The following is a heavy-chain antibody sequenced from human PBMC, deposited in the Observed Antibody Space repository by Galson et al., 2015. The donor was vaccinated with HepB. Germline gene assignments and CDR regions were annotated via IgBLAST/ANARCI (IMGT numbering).Heavy chain of an antibody. V-gene: IGHV3-30-3*01. CDR2: ISYDGSNK. CDR1: GFTFSSYA. D-gene: IGHD3-10*01. J-gene: IGHJ5*02. Sequence: SLRLSCAVSGFTFSSYAMHWVRQAPGKGLEWVAVISYDGSNKYYADSVKGRFTISRDNSKNTLYLQMNSLRAEDTAVYYCARVNSFGELLSWFDPWGQGTLVTVSS. CDR3: ARVNSFGELLSWFDP.